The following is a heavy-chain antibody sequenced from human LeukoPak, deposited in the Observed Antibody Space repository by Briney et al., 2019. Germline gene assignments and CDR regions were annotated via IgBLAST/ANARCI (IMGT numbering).Heavy chain of an antibody. CDR1: GGSISSYY. V-gene: IGHV4-59*08. CDR3: ARAFGGPEAFDI. Sequence: SETLSLTCTVSGGSISSYYWSWIRQPPGKGLEWIGYIYYSGSTNYNPSLKSRVTISVDTSKNQFSLKLSSVTAADTAVYYCARAFGGPEAFDIWGQGTMVTVS. J-gene: IGHJ3*02. D-gene: IGHD3-3*01. CDR2: IYYSGST.